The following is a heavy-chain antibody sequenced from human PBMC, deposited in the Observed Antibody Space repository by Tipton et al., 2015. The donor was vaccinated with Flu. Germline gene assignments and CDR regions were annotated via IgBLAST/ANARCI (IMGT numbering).Heavy chain of an antibody. J-gene: IGHJ3*01. D-gene: IGHD2-2*01. Sequence: TLSLTCSVSGGSIRSHYWSWIRQPPGKGLEWIGYISHSGTTSYNPFLKSRLTLSLDTSKNQFSLGLSSVTAADTALYFCARQFCSSVTCYGEDAFDVWGQGTKVIVSS. V-gene: IGHV4-59*11. CDR1: GGSIRSHY. CDR3: ARQFCSSVTCYGEDAFDV. CDR2: ISHSGTT.